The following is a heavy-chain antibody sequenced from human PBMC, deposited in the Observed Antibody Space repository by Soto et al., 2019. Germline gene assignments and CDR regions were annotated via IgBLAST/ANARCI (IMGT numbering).Heavy chain of an antibody. J-gene: IGHJ5*02. CDR3: SRGAVVILVRGVVGGNWFAP. CDR1: GASIISLDYY. CDR2: IYHTGAT. Sequence: QVQLQESGPGLVRPSQTLSLTCTVAGASIISLDYYWTWIRQPPGKGLEWIGHIYHTGATYYNPSLESRAVMSVATSNTHFSLKLSSVTAADTAGFYWSRGAVVILVRGVVGGNWFAPWGQGTLVPVSS. V-gene: IGHV4-30-4*01. D-gene: IGHD3-10*01.